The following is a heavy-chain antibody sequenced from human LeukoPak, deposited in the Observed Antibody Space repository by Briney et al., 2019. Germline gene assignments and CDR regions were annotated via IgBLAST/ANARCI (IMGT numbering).Heavy chain of an antibody. J-gene: IGHJ5*02. V-gene: IGHV4-59*01. Sequence: MPSETLSLTCTVSGGSISSYYWSWIRQPPGKGLEWIGYIFYSGNTNYNPSLKSRVTISVDTSKNQISLRLSSVTAADTAVYYCAREFCTDGVCYTFDPWGQGTLSPSPQ. D-gene: IGHD2-8*01. CDR1: GGSISSYY. CDR3: AREFCTDGVCYTFDP. CDR2: IFYSGNT.